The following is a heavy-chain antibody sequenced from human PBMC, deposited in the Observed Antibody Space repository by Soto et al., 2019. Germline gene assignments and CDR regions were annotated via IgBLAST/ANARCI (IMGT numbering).Heavy chain of an antibody. D-gene: IGHD4-17*01. CDR2: INIDGTIT. Sequence: ELLLVESGGGLVQPGGSLRLSCAASGFTSGLAFTNYWMHWVRQPPGKGLVWVSRINIDGTITNYADSVEGRFTISRDNAKNTLYLQMNSLRVEDTAVYFCVSSLDRLRGWGQGPLVTVSS. CDR3: VSSLDRLRG. J-gene: IGHJ4*02. CDR1: GFTSGLAFTNYW. V-gene: IGHV3-74*01.